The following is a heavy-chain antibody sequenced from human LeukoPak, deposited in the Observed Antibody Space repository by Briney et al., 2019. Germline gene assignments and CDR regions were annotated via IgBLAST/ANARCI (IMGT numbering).Heavy chain of an antibody. V-gene: IGHV1-18*01. CDR3: ARDCSTSCYWFDP. J-gene: IGHJ5*02. CDR2: ISGYDGDT. CDR1: GHTFTTYG. Sequence: ASVKVSCKASGHTFTTYGISWVRQAPGQGLEWMGWISGYDGDTKYAQKLQGRVTMTTDTSTSTAYMELRSLRSDDTAVYYCARDCSTSCYWFDPWGQGTLVTVAS. D-gene: IGHD2-2*01.